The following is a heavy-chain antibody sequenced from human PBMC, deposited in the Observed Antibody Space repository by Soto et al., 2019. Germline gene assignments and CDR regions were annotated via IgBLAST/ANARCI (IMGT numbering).Heavy chain of an antibody. Sequence: QVQLVQSGAEVKKPGSSVKVSCTASGGTFSSYPITWVRQSPGLGLEWMGRFIPILGIANYAQKFQGRVTLNADKATRTAYMELSSLTSEDTAVYYCARRAGAEDLWGQGTLVTVSS. CDR2: FIPILGIA. CDR1: GGTFSSYP. D-gene: IGHD1-26*01. J-gene: IGHJ5*02. CDR3: ARRAGAEDL. V-gene: IGHV1-69*02.